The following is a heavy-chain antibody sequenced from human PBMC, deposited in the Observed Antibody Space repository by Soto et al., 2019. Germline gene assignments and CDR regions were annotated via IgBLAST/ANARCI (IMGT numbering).Heavy chain of an antibody. J-gene: IGHJ4*02. CDR2: ILSKAGNYAT. Sequence: EVQLVESGGGLVQPGGSLKLSCAASGFIFSGSAVHWVRQASGKGLEWVGRILSKAGNYATAYPASMKGRSTISRDDSENTAFLQMNSLKTEDTAVYYCIRGGSPYYYDYWGLGTLVAVSS. V-gene: IGHV3-73*01. CDR1: GFIFSGSA. CDR3: IRGGSPYYYDY.